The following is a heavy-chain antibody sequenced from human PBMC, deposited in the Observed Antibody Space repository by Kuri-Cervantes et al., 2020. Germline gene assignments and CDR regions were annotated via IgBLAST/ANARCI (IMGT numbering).Heavy chain of an antibody. CDR3: AKSAGDYAPLDY. J-gene: IGHJ4*02. CDR1: GFTFSDYY. V-gene: IGHV3-11*01. CDR2: ISSSGSTT. Sequence: GGSLRLSCAASGFTFSDYYMSWIRQAPGKGLEWVSYISSSGSTTYYADSVKGRFTISRDNSKNTLYLQMNSLRAEDTAVYYCAKSAGDYAPLDYWGQGTLVTVSS. D-gene: IGHD4-17*01.